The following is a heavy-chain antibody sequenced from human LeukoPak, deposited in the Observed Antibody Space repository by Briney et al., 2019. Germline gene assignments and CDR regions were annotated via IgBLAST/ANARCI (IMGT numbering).Heavy chain of an antibody. CDR3: TTELRWEPSTNDY. J-gene: IGHJ4*02. CDR1: GFTLSNAW. V-gene: IGHV3-15*01. D-gene: IGHD1-26*01. CDR2: IKSKTDGGTT. Sequence: PGGSLRLSCAASGFTLSNAWMSWVRQAAGKGLEWVGRIKSKTDGGTTEYAAPVKGRFTVSRDDSENTLYLQMNSLKTEDTAVYYCTTELRWEPSTNDYWGQGTLVTVSS.